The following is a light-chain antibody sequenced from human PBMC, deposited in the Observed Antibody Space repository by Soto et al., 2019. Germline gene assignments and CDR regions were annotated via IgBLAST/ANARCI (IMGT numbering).Light chain of an antibody. CDR1: QSVSSNY. CDR3: QQYGSSPPFT. CDR2: GAS. Sequence: EIVLTQSPGTLSLSPGERATLSCRASQSVSSNYLAWYQQKPGQAPRLLIYGASNRATGIPDRFSGSGSGTGFTLTISRLEPEDFAVYFCQQYGSSPPFTFGQGTKWISN. J-gene: IGKJ2*01. V-gene: IGKV3-20*01.